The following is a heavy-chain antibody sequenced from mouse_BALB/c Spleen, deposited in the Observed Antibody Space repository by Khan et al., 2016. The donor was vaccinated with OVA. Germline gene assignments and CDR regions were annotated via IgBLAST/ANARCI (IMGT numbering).Heavy chain of an antibody. Sequence: EVELVESGGDLVKPGGSLKLSCAASGFTFSSYGMSWVRQTPDKRLEWVATISSGGSHTYYPDSVKGRFTISRANAKNTLYLKMSSLKSEDTAMYYCARHETTMILFAYWGQGTLVTVSA. CDR1: GFTFSSYG. D-gene: IGHD2-4*01. CDR3: ARHETTMILFAY. J-gene: IGHJ3*01. V-gene: IGHV5-6*01. CDR2: ISSGGSHT.